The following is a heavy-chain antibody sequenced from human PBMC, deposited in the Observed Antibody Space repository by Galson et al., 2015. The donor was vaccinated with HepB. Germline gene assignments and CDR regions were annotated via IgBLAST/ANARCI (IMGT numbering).Heavy chain of an antibody. CDR2: ISYDGSNK. CDR3: ARDQARDSSSSGQGVNWFDP. J-gene: IGHJ5*02. Sequence: SLRLSCAASGFTFSSYAMHWVRQAPGKGLEWVAVISYDGSNKYYADSVKGRFTISRDNSKNTLYLQMNSLRAEDTAVYYCARDQARDSSSSGQGVNWFDPWGQGTLVTVSS. D-gene: IGHD6-6*01. V-gene: IGHV3-30-3*01. CDR1: GFTFSSYA.